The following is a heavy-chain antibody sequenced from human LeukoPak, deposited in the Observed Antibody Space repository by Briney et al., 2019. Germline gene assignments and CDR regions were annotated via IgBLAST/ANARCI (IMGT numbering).Heavy chain of an antibody. Sequence: PGGSLRLSCAASGFTFTSYAMNWGRQAPGKGLEWVSFISTSGSSTHYADSVKGRFTISRDNSNNTLYLQINSLRAEDTAAYYCAKGAQYDFWTGYTLEYFDVWGKGTLVTVSS. V-gene: IGHV3-23*01. CDR1: GFTFTSYA. J-gene: IGHJ4*02. CDR3: AKGAQYDFWTGYTLEYFDV. CDR2: ISTSGSST. D-gene: IGHD3-3*01.